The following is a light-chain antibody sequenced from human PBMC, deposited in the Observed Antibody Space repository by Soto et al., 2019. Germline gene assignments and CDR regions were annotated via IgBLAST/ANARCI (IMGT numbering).Light chain of an antibody. J-gene: IGLJ2*01. CDR3: CSYAGSNTFVI. Sequence: QSALTQPASVSGSPGQSITISCTGTSSDVGSYNLVSWYQQHPGKAPKLMIYKGSKRPSGVSNRFSGSKSGNTASLTISGLQAEDEADYYCCSYAGSNTFVIFGGGTQLTVL. CDR2: KGS. V-gene: IGLV2-23*03. CDR1: SSDVGSYNL.